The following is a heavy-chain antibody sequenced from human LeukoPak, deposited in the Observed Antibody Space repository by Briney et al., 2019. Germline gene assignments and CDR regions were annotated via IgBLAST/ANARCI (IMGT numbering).Heavy chain of an antibody. D-gene: IGHD3-22*01. CDR1: GGSISSGSYS. CDR2: IYTSGST. Sequence: SGTLSLTCTVSGGSISSGSYSWSWIRQPAGKGLEWIGRIYTSGSTNYNPSLKSRVTISVDTSKHQFSLKLSSVTAADTAVYYCAREKIGYYDGSGRGWFDPWGQGTLVTVSS. CDR3: AREKIGYYDGSGRGWFDP. V-gene: IGHV4-61*02. J-gene: IGHJ5*02.